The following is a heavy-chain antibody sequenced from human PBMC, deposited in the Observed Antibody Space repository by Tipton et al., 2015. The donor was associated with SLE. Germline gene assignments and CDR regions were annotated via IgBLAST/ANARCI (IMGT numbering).Heavy chain of an antibody. J-gene: IGHJ4*02. D-gene: IGHD2-21*01. CDR1: GGSISSYY. V-gene: IGHV4-4*07. Sequence: LRLSCTVSGGSISSYYWSWIRQPAGKGLEWIGRIYYSGSTNYNPSLKSRVTISVDTSKNQFSLKLSSVTAADTAVYYCARGGGVVVIATHSGPYFDYWGQGTLVTVSS. CDR2: IYYSGST. CDR3: ARGGGVVVIATHSGPYFDY.